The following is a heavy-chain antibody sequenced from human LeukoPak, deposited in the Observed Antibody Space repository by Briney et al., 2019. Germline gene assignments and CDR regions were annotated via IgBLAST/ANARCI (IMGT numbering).Heavy chain of an antibody. J-gene: IGHJ4*02. D-gene: IGHD3-10*01. V-gene: IGHV3-23*01. CDR3: AKDGFSRSPLLWFGGEAWYFDY. Sequence: GGSLRLSCAASGFTFSSYAMSWVRQAPGKGLEWVSAISGSGGSTYYADSVKGRFTISRDNSKNTLYLQMNSLRAEDTAVSYCAKDGFSRSPLLWFGGEAWYFDYWGQGTLVTVSS. CDR1: GFTFSSYA. CDR2: ISGSGGST.